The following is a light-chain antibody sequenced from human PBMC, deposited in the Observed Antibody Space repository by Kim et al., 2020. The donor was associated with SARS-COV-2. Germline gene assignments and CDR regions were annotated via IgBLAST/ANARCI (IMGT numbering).Light chain of an antibody. V-gene: IGKV1-33*01. CDR1: QDISNY. CDR3: QQYDNLPPP. Sequence: DIQMTQSPSSLSASVGDRVTITCRASQDISNYLNWYQQKPGKAPKLLIYDASNLETGVPSRFSGSGSGTDFTFTISSLQPEDIATYYCQQYDNLPPPFGQGTKLEI. CDR2: DAS. J-gene: IGKJ2*01.